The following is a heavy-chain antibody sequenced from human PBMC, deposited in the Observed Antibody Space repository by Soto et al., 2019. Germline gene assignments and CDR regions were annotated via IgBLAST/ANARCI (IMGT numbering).Heavy chain of an antibody. CDR1: GFTFSSYG. CDR3: XXEGYVDTAMVIPYFDY. D-gene: IGHD5-18*01. J-gene: IGHJ4*02. V-gene: IGHV3-33*01. CDR2: IWYDGSNK. Sequence: QVQLVESGGGVVQPGRSLRLSCVASGFTFSSYGMHWVRQAPGKGLEWVAVIWYDGSNKYYADSVKGRFTISRDNSKNTLYLQMNSLRAEDTAVYXXXXEGYVDTAMVIPYFDYWGQGTLVTVSS.